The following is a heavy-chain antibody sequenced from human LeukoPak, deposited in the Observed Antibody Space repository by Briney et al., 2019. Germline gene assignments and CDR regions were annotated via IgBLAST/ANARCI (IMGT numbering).Heavy chain of an antibody. D-gene: IGHD3-10*01. Sequence: PGGSLRLSCAASGFTFSSYSMNWVRQAPGKGLEWVSSISSSSSYIYYADSVKGRFTISRDNAKNSLYLQMNSLRAEDTAVYYCARDDVSGGDGANWFDPWGQGTLVTVSS. V-gene: IGHV3-21*01. CDR3: ARDDVSGGDGANWFDP. J-gene: IGHJ5*02. CDR2: ISSSSSYI. CDR1: GFTFSSYS.